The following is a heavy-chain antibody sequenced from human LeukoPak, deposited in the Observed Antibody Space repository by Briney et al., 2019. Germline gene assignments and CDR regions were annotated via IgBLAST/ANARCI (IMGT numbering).Heavy chain of an antibody. CDR2: ISDTGNT. CDR3: ARRGSSRWYFDY. CDR1: GGSISSYY. Sequence: SETLSLTCTVPGGSISSYYWNWVRQPPGKGQEWIGYISDTGNTEYNPSLKSRVTISLDTSKNQFSLKLSSVTAADTAVYYCARRGSSRWYFDYWGQGTLVTVSS. V-gene: IGHV4-59*01. D-gene: IGHD6-13*01. J-gene: IGHJ4*02.